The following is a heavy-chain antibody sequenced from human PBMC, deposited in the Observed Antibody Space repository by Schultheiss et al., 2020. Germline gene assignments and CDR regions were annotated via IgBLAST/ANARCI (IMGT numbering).Heavy chain of an antibody. CDR2: IYSGGST. Sequence: GESLKISCAASGFTVSSNYMSWVRQAPGKGLEWVSVIYSGGSTYYADSVKGRITISRDNSKNTLYLQMNSLRAQDTAVYYCARRPDYGDYGNWFDPWGQGTLVTVSS. D-gene: IGHD4-17*01. V-gene: IGHV3-53*01. CDR3: ARRPDYGDYGNWFDP. J-gene: IGHJ5*02. CDR1: GFTVSSNY.